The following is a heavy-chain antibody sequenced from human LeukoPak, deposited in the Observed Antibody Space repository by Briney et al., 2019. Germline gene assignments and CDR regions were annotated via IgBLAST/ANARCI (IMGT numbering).Heavy chain of an antibody. V-gene: IGHV4-61*02. CDR1: GGSISSGSYY. D-gene: IGHD3-22*01. CDR2: IYTSGST. Sequence: PSETLSLTCTVSGGSISSGSYYWSWIRQPAGKGLEWIGRIYTSGSTNYNPSLKSRVTISVDTSKNQFSLKLSSVTAADTAVYYCARVVAGYYDSSGYYYGAFDIWGQGTMVTVSS. J-gene: IGHJ3*02. CDR3: ARVVAGYYDSSGYYYGAFDI.